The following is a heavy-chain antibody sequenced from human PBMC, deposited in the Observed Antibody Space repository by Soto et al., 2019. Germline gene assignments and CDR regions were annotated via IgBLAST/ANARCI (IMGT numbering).Heavy chain of an antibody. CDR1: GGTFSSCA. CDR3: ARCLWFGESAPFGP. V-gene: IGHV1-69*13. CDR2: IIPIFGTA. J-gene: IGHJ5*02. Sequence: SVKVSCKASGGTFSSCAISWVRQAPGQGLEWMGGIIPIFGTANYAQKFQGRVTITADESTSTAYMELSSLRSEDTAVYYCARCLWFGESAPFGPWGQGTLVTVSS. D-gene: IGHD3-10*01.